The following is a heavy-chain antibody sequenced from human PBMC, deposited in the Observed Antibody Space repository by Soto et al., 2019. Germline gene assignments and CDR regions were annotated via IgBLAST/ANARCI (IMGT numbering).Heavy chain of an antibody. CDR2: IKTDGSET. D-gene: IGHD3-10*01. V-gene: IGHV3-7*03. CDR1: GFTFSSFW. Sequence: GGSLRLSCTASGFTFSSFWMSWVRQAPGKGLEWVANIKTDGSETHYVDSVKGRFTISRDNPKTSLFLQMNSLRVEDTAVYFCTSDRYPRFYHGSGSYPYYWGQGTPVTVSS. CDR3: TSDRYPRFYHGSGSYPYY. J-gene: IGHJ4*02.